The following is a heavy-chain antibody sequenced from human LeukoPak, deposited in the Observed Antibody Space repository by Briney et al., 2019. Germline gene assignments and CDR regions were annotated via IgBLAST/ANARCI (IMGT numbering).Heavy chain of an antibody. J-gene: IGHJ4*02. D-gene: IGHD3-22*01. CDR2: ISAYNGNT. V-gene: IGHV1-18*01. CDR3: ASVKGYYYDSSGLDY. CDR1: GYTFTSYG. Sequence: GASVKVSCKASGYTFTSYGISWVRQAPGQGLEWMGWISAYNGNTNYAQKFQGRVTMTRDTSISTAYMELSRLRSDDTAVYYCASVKGYYYDSSGLDYWGQGTLVTVS.